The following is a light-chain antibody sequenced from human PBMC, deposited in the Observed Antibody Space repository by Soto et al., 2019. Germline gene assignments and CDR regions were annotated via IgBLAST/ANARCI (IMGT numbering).Light chain of an antibody. CDR1: QSISSY. V-gene: IGKV1-39*01. Sequence: DIQMTQSPSSLSASVGDRVTITCRASQSISSYLNWYQQKPGKAPKLLIYAASSLQSGVPSRFSGSGSATDFTLTISSLQPEDCATYYCQQSYSTPPITFGQGTRLEIK. CDR3: QQSYSTPPIT. CDR2: AAS. J-gene: IGKJ5*01.